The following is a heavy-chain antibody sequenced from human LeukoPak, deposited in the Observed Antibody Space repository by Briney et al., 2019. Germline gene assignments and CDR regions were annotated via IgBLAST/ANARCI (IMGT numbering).Heavy chain of an antibody. V-gene: IGHV4-34*01. CDR1: GGSFSGYY. CDR3: ARHGSYYGSGSYY. Sequence: PSETLSLTCAVYGGSFSGYYWSWIRQPPGKGLEWIGEINYSGSTNYNPSLKSRVTISVDTSKNQFSLKLSSVTAADTAVYYCARHGSYYGSGSYYWGQGTLVTVSS. J-gene: IGHJ4*02. CDR2: INYSGST. D-gene: IGHD3-10*01.